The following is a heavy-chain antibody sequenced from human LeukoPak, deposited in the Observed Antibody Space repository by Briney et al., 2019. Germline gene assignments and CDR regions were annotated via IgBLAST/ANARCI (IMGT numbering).Heavy chain of an antibody. V-gene: IGHV4-38-2*01. CDR3: ARHVLITGPHLDY. CDR1: GYSISSGYY. J-gene: IGHJ4*02. CDR2: IYHRGSA. Sequence: SETLSLTCAVSGYSISSGYYWGRIRQPPGKGLEWIGSIYHRGSAYYNPSLKSRVTISADTSKIQFSLTLSYVSLADTTVHYCARHVLITGPHLDYWGQGTLVTVSS. D-gene: IGHD3-9*01.